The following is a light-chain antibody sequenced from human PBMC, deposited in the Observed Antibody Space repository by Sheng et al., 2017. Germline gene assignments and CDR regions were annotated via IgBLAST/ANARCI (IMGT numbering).Light chain of an antibody. CDR1: QSVGSN. Sequence: EIVLTQSPDTLSLSPGEKATLSCRASQSVGSNLAWFQQKPGQAPRLLIYGASTRATGVPARFSGSGSGTHFSLTIGSLQSEDFAVYYCQQYGDSPLTFGGGTKVEIK. CDR2: GAS. J-gene: IGKJ4*01. CDR3: QQYGDSPLT. V-gene: IGKV3-15*01.